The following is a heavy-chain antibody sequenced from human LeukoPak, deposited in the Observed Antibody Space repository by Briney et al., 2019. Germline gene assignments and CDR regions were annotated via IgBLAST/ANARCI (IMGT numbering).Heavy chain of an antibody. CDR3: ARTFDF. V-gene: IGHV3-48*03. Sequence: GGSLRLSCAASGFTFTSFDMNWVRQAPGKGLEWVSFISGRDTSIYYADSVRGRFTISRDNARNSVYLQMNSLRAEDTAIYYCARTFDFWGQGVLVTVSS. CDR1: GFTFTSFD. J-gene: IGHJ4*02. CDR2: ISGRDTSI.